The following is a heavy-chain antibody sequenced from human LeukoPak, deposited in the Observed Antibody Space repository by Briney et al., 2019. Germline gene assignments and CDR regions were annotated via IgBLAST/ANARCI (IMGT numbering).Heavy chain of an antibody. Sequence: SQTLSLTCAISGDSVSSNSAAWNWIRQSPSRGPEWLGRTYYRSKWYNDYAVSVKSRITINPDTSKNQFSLQLNSVTPEDTAVYYCARDGTSFSSSWHEEYYYYGMDVWGQGTTVTVSS. CDR3: ARDGTSFSSSWHEEYYYYGMDV. V-gene: IGHV6-1*01. CDR2: TYYRSKWYN. D-gene: IGHD6-13*01. CDR1: GDSVSSNSAA. J-gene: IGHJ6*02.